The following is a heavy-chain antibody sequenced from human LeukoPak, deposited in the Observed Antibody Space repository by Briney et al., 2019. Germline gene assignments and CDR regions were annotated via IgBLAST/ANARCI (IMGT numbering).Heavy chain of an antibody. V-gene: IGHV1-8*01. J-gene: IGHJ4*02. D-gene: IGHD3/OR15-3a*01. CDR3: ASGGRRQGGTSPTVY. Sequence: ASVKVSCKASGYTFTSYDINWVRQATGQGLEWMGWMNPNSGNTGYAQKFQGRVTMTRNTSISTAYMELSSLRSEDTAVYYCASGGRRQGGTSPTVYWGQGTLVTVSS. CDR1: GYTFTSYD. CDR2: MNPNSGNT.